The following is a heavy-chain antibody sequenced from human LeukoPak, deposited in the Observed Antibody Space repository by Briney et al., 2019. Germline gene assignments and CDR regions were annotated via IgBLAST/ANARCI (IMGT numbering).Heavy chain of an antibody. CDR2: INPNSGDT. Sequence: HWVRXXXXQXLEYMGWINPNSGDTDYAQKFQGRVTITRDTSINTAFMDLSRLRSDDTAVYYCSILNSDRVWGQGTLVTVSS. D-gene: IGHD1-1*01. CDR3: SILNSDRV. J-gene: IGHJ4*02. V-gene: IGHV1-2*02.